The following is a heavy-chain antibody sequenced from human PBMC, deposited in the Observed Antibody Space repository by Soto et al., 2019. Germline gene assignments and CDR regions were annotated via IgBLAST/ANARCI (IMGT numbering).Heavy chain of an antibody. Sequence: QVQLQESGPGLVKPSETLSLTCTVSGGSISSNYWSWIRQSPEKGLEWIGYMYHSGSTNYNPSLKSRVTISVDTSKNQFSLNLSSVTAADTAVYYCARHVSSASATLDYWGQGTLVTVSS. CDR2: MYHSGST. CDR3: ARHVSSASATLDY. V-gene: IGHV4-59*08. CDR1: GGSISSNY. D-gene: IGHD3-22*01. J-gene: IGHJ4*02.